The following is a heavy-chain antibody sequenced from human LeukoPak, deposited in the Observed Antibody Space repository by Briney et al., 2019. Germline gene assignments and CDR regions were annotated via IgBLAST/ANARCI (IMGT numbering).Heavy chain of an antibody. CDR3: ARRLGYCSSTSCYRSWFDP. V-gene: IGHV5-51*01. CDR1: GYSFTSYW. CDR2: IYPGDSDT. Sequence: GESLKISCKGSGYSFTSYWIGWVRQMPGKGLEWMGIIYPGDSDTRYSPSFQGQVTISADKSISTAYLQWSSLKASDTAMYYCARRLGYCSSTSCYRSWFDPWGQGTLVTVSS. J-gene: IGHJ5*02. D-gene: IGHD2-2*01.